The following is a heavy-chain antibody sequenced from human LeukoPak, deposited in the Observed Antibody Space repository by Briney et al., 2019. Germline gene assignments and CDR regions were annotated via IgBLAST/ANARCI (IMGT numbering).Heavy chain of an antibody. V-gene: IGHV3-73*01. CDR2: IDKKDKGYATAT. CDR1: GFTFSDSI. D-gene: IGHD1-26*01. Sequence: GGSLRLSCAASGFTFSDSIMHWVRQASGKGLEWVGQIDKKDKGYATATAYAASVKGRFTISRDDSINTAYLQMKSLKTEDTALYYCTRDSGTYNWFDPWGQGTLVTVSS. CDR3: TRDSGTYNWFDP. J-gene: IGHJ5*02.